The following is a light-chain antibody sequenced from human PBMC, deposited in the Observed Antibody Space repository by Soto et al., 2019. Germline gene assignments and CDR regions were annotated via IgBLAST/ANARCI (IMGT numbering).Light chain of an antibody. V-gene: IGKV1-8*01. CDR1: QGISSY. CDR2: AAS. CDR3: QQYYSYPRT. Sequence: AIRMTQSPSSLSASTGDRVTITCRASQGISSYLAWYQQKPGKAPKLLIYAASTLQSGVPSRFSGSGSGTDFTLTISSLQSEDFATYYCQQYYSYPRTFGQGTKVDIK. J-gene: IGKJ1*01.